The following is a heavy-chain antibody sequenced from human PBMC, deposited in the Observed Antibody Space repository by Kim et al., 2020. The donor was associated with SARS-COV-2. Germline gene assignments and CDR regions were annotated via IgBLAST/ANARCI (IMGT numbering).Heavy chain of an antibody. D-gene: IGHD2-15*01. Sequence: GGSLRLSCAASGFSFSDYSMNWVRQAPGKGLEWVSSISIRSSYIYYADSVMGRFTISRDNAPKSLYLEMNRLSAEATAVYYCARDHGGKSWCFDLWGRGALVTVSS. J-gene: IGHJ2*01. CDR1: GFSFSDYS. V-gene: IGHV3-21*01. CDR3: ARDHGGKSWCFDL. CDR2: ISIRSSYI.